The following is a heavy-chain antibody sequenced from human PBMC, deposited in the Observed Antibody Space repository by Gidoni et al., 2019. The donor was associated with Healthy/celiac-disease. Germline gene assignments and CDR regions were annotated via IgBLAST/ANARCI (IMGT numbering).Heavy chain of an antibody. CDR3: ARERGLRFLEWLFDY. CDR2: IWYDGSNK. V-gene: IGHV3-33*01. J-gene: IGHJ4*02. CDR1: GFTFSSYG. Sequence: QVQLVESGGGVVQPGRSLRLSCAASGFTFSSYGMHWVRQAPGKGLEWCAVIWYDGSNKYYADSVKGRFTISRDNSKNTLYLQMNSLRAEDTAVYYCARERGLRFLEWLFDYWGQGTLVTVSS. D-gene: IGHD3-3*01.